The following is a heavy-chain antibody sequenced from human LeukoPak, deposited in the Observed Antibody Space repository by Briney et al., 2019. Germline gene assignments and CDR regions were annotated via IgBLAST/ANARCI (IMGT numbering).Heavy chain of an antibody. V-gene: IGHV3-30*02. Sequence: GGSLRLSCAASGFTFSSYGMHWVRQAPGKGLEWVAFIRYDGSNKYYADSVKGRFTISRDNSKNTLYLQMNSLRAEDTAVYYCAKDPFNSSGWYGHTVDYWGQGTLVTVSS. CDR1: GFTFSSYG. J-gene: IGHJ4*02. D-gene: IGHD6-19*01. CDR3: AKDPFNSSGWYGHTVDY. CDR2: IRYDGSNK.